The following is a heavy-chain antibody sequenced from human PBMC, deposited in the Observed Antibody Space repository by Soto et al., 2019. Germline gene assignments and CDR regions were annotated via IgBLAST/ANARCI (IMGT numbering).Heavy chain of an antibody. CDR1: GVTFSKFI. V-gene: IGHV1-69*01. D-gene: IGHD6-13*01. CDR2: IIPIFGTA. CDR3: AKVRYSTPTGYYYGMDV. Sequence: QVQLEQSGGEVKKPGSSVKVSCKASGVTFSKFIMTWVRQAPGLGLEWVGGIIPIFGTANYAQKFQGRVTITADESTSTSDLEVSNLRSEDTAVYYCAKVRYSTPTGYYYGMDVWGQGTAVTVSS. J-gene: IGHJ6*02.